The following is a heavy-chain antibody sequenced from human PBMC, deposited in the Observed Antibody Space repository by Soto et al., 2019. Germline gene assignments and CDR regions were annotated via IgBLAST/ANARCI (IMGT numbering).Heavy chain of an antibody. CDR1: VVNFRSHG. V-gene: IGHV3-23*01. CDR2: ISGGGDNT. D-gene: IGHD5-18*01. CDR3: AKDIAAGQGYRIFDS. Sequence: PGGSLRVSWGASVVNFRSHGRSWVRQAPGKGLEWVSTISGGGDNTYSADSVKGRFTISRDNSKNTFFLQMDSLRVEDTAVYYCAKDIAAGQGYRIFDSWGQRTLVPVSS. J-gene: IGHJ4*02.